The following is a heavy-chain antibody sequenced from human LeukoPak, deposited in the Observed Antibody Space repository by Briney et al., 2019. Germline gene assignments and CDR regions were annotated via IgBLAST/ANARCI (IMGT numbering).Heavy chain of an antibody. CDR2: INPHSGDT. Sequence: ASVKVSCKASGGSFSSYAFSWLRQAPGQGLEWMGWINPHSGDTSYAQNFQGRVTMTRDTSISTVYMELSRLRSDDTAVYYCAREEGGFDAFDIWGQGTMVTVSS. D-gene: IGHD3-16*01. J-gene: IGHJ3*02. V-gene: IGHV1-2*02. CDR3: AREEGGFDAFDI. CDR1: GGSFSSYA.